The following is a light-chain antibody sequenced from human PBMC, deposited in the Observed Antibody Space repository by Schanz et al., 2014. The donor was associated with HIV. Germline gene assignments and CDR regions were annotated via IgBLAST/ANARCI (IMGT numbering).Light chain of an antibody. V-gene: IGLV2-23*02. Sequence: QSALTQPASVSGSPGQSITISCTGTSSDVGAYNSVSWWQQQYPGKAPKLMIYEVSKRPSGVSNRFSGSKSGNTASLTISGLQAEDESDYYCCSYAFTITSLYVFGTGTKLTVL. J-gene: IGLJ1*01. CDR3: CSYAFTITSLYV. CDR1: SSDVGAYNS. CDR2: EVS.